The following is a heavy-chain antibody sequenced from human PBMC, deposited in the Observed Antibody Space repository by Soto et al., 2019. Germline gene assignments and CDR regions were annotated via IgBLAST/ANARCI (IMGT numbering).Heavy chain of an antibody. V-gene: IGHV3-11*05. CDR3: ARDHHRYSGYDYVDY. Sequence: GGFLRLSCAASGFTFSEYYMSWIRQAPGKGLEWVSYISSSSSYTNYADSVKGRFTISRDNAKNSLYLQMNSLRAEDTAVYYCARDHHRYSGYDYVDYWGQGTLVTVSS. D-gene: IGHD5-12*01. CDR2: ISSSSSYT. J-gene: IGHJ4*02. CDR1: GFTFSEYY.